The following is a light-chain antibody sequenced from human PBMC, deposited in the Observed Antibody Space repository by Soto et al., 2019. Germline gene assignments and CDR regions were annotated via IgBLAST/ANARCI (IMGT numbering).Light chain of an antibody. Sequence: EIVMTQSPATLSLSPGERATLSYTASQSVSSNLAWYQQNPGQAPRLLIYGASARATGSPARFSGSGSGTEFTLTNSSLQSEDFAVYYCQQYNNWPLYTFGQGTKLEIK. CDR2: GAS. CDR1: QSVSSN. V-gene: IGKV3-15*01. CDR3: QQYNNWPLYT. J-gene: IGKJ2*01.